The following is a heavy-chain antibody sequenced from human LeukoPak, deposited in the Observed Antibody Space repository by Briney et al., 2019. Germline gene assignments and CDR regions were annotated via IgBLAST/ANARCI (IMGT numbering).Heavy chain of an antibody. CDR2: MRYDENNK. CDR3: AKDWRAYCGGDCYSYFDY. J-gene: IGHJ4*02. D-gene: IGHD2-21*02. CDR1: GFTFSSYG. V-gene: IGHV3-30*02. Sequence: GGPLRLSCAASGFTFSSYGMHWVRQAPGKGLECVAFMRYDENNKYYADSVKGRFTISRDNSKNTLYLQMNSLRAEDTAVYYCAKDWRAYCGGDCYSYFDYWGQGTLVTVSS.